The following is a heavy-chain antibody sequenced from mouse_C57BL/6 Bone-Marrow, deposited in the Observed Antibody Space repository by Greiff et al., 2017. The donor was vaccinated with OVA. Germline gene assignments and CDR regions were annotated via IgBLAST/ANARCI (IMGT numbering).Heavy chain of an antibody. J-gene: IGHJ1*03. CDR1: GFTFTSYW. V-gene: IGHV1-55*01. D-gene: IGHD2-4*01. CDR3: ARRGYYEYFDV. Sequence: QVQLQQPGAELVKPRASVKMSCKASGFTFTSYWITWVIQRPGQGLEWIGDFYPGSGSTNYNEKFKSKATLTVDTSSSTAYMQLSSLTSEDSAVYYCARRGYYEYFDVWGTGTTVTVSS. CDR2: FYPGSGST.